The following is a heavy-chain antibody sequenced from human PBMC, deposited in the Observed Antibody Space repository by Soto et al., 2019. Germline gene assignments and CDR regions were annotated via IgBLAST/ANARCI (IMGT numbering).Heavy chain of an antibody. J-gene: IGHJ4*02. CDR1: GFIFGNYG. CDR3: ARRRSRSSGAAAGPSEY. Sequence: EVQLLESGGRLVQPGGSLRLSCAGSGFIFGNYGMNWVRQTPGKGLEWVSGISVSGESTFYADSVKGRFSISRDNSKNTLFLQMNSLRADDTAIYYCARRRSRSSGAAAGPSEYWGQGTQVTVSS. CDR2: ISVSGEST. V-gene: IGHV3-23*01. D-gene: IGHD6-13*01.